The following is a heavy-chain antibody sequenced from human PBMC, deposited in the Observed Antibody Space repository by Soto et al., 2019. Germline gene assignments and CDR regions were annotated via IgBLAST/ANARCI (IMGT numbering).Heavy chain of an antibody. CDR1: GGSISSYY. J-gene: IGHJ5*02. D-gene: IGHD2-15*01. Sequence: PSETLSLTCTVSGGSISSYYWSWIRQPPGKGLEWIGYIYYSGSTNYNPSLKSRVTISVDTSKNQFSLKLSSVTAADTAVYYCARSMGLYCSDGSCYGGDWFDPWGQGTLVTVSS. V-gene: IGHV4-59*01. CDR2: IYYSGST. CDR3: ARSMGLYCSDGSCYGGDWFDP.